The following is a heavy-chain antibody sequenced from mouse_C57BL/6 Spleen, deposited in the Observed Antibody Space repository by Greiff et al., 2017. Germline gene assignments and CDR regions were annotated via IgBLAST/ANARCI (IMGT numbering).Heavy chain of an antibody. J-gene: IGHJ1*03. CDR1: GYTFTSYT. Sequence: VQLQQSGAELARPGASVKMSCKASGYTFTSYTMHWVKQRPGQGLEWIGYINPSSGYTKYNQKFKDKATLTADKSSSTAYMQLSSLTSEDSAVYYCARSDPYEYFEVWGTGTTVTVSS. V-gene: IGHV1-4*01. CDR3: ARSDPYEYFEV. CDR2: INPSSGYT. D-gene: IGHD1-1*01.